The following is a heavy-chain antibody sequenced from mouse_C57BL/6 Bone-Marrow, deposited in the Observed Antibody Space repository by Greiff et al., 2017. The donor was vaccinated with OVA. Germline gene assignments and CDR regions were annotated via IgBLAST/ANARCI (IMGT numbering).Heavy chain of an antibody. CDR1: GYTFTDYN. Sequence: EVQLQQSGPELVKPGASVKIPCKASGYTFTDYNMDWVKQSHGKSLEWIGDINPNNGGTIYNQKFKGKATLTVDKSSSTAYMELRSLTSEDTAVYYCARSNGSSSYYYAMDYWGQGTSVTVSS. CDR2: INPNNGGT. J-gene: IGHJ4*01. D-gene: IGHD1-1*01. V-gene: IGHV1-18*01. CDR3: ARSNGSSSYYYAMDY.